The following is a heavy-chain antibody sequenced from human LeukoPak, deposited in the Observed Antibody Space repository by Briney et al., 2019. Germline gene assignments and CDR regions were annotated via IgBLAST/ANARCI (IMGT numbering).Heavy chain of an antibody. J-gene: IGHJ6*03. Sequence: GASVKVSCKASGYNFSSYGISWVRQAPGQGLEWMGWINPSSGGTNYPQKFQGRVTMTRDTSLSTAYMELSGLRSDDTAVYYCARGVVAATFYYYMDVWGKGTTVTVSS. D-gene: IGHD2-15*01. CDR2: INPSSGGT. CDR1: GYNFSSYG. V-gene: IGHV1-2*02. CDR3: ARGVVAATFYYYMDV.